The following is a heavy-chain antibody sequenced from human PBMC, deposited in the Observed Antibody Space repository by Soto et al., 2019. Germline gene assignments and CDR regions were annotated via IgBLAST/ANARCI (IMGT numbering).Heavy chain of an antibody. D-gene: IGHD2-15*01. CDR2: IWYDGSNK. CDR1: GFTFSSYG. CDR3: ARDYSGDYYFDY. J-gene: IGHJ4*02. Sequence: QVQLVESGGGVVQPGRSLRLSCAASGFTFSSYGMHWVRQAPGKGLEWVAVIWYDGSNKYYADSVKGRFTISRDNFKNTLYLQMTSLRAEDTAVYYCARDYSGDYYFDYWGQGTLVTVSS. V-gene: IGHV3-33*01.